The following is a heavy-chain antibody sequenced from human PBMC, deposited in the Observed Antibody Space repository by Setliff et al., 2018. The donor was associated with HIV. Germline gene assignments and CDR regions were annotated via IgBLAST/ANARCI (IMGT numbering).Heavy chain of an antibody. D-gene: IGHD2-21*01. CDR1: GGSISSSAHY. J-gene: IGHJ4*02. CDR2: IYYSGTT. Sequence: PSETLSLTCSVSGGSISSSAHYWGWIRQPPGKGLEWIGNIYYSGTTYYNPSLKSRVTISVDTSKNQYSVRLSSVTAADTAFYYCARMWRWSGPESYYFDSWGRGTLVTVSA. CDR3: ARMWRWSGPESYYFDS. V-gene: IGHV4-39*01.